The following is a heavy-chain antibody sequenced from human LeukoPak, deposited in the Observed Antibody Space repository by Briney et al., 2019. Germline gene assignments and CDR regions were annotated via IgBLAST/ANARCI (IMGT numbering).Heavy chain of an antibody. Sequence: GGSLRLSCAASGFTFSSYAMSWVRQAPGKGLEWVSTISGSGDITKYGDSVKGRFTTSRDNSKNTLYLQMNSLRAEDTAVYYCAKEMFDFWSAMGYWGQGTLVTVSS. CDR2: ISGSGDIT. V-gene: IGHV3-23*01. CDR1: GFTFSSYA. J-gene: IGHJ4*02. D-gene: IGHD3-3*01. CDR3: AKEMFDFWSAMGY.